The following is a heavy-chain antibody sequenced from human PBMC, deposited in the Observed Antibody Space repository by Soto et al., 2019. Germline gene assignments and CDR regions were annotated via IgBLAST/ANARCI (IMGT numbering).Heavy chain of an antibody. CDR2: IWYDGSNK. V-gene: IGHV3-33*01. CDR3: ARDDRYCSGGSCNYYDY. J-gene: IGHJ4*02. CDR1: GFTFSSYG. Sequence: GGSLRLSCAASGFTFSSYGMHWVRQAPGKGLEWVAVIWYDGSNKYYADSVKGRFTISRDNSKNTLYLQMNSLRAEDTAVYYCARDDRYCSGGSCNYYDYWGQGTLVTSPQ. D-gene: IGHD2-15*01.